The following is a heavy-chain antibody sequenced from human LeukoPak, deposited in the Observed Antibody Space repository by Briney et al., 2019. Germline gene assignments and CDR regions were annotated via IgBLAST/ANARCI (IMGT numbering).Heavy chain of an antibody. J-gene: IGHJ4*02. CDR3: ASEIAAAGVFDY. CDR2: ISGSGGST. Sequence: GGSLRLSCAASGFTFSSYAMSWVRQAPGKGLEWVSAISGSGGSTYYADSVKGRLTISRDNSKNTLYLQMNSLRAEDTAVYYCASEIAAAGVFDYWGQGTLVTVSS. D-gene: IGHD6-13*01. CDR1: GFTFSSYA. V-gene: IGHV3-23*01.